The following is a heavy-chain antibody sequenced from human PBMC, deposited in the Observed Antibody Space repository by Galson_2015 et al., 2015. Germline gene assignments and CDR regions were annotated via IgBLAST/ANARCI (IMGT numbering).Heavy chain of an antibody. J-gene: IGHJ5*02. Sequence: SVKVSCKASGYTFTSYAMHWVRQAPGQRLEWMGWINAGNGNTKYSQKFQGRVTITRDTSASTAYMELSSLRSEDTAVYYCARDLLVGTVAGVVLNWFDPWGQGTLVTVSS. CDR1: GYTFTSYA. D-gene: IGHD6-19*01. V-gene: IGHV1-3*01. CDR2: INAGNGNT. CDR3: ARDLLVGTVAGVVLNWFDP.